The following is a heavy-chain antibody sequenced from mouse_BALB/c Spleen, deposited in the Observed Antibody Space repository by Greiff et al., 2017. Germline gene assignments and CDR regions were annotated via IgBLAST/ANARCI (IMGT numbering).Heavy chain of an antibody. D-gene: IGHD1-1*01. CDR1: GFTFSSYG. CDR3: ARHITTVVASFAY. J-gene: IGHJ3*01. CDR2: ISSGGSYT. V-gene: IGHV5-6*02. Sequence: DVKLVESGGDLVKPGGSLKLSCAASGFTFSSYGMSWVRQTPDKRLEWVATISSGGSYTYYPDSVKGRFTISRDNAKNTLYLQMSSLKSEDTAMYYCARHITTVVASFAYWGQGTLVTVSA.